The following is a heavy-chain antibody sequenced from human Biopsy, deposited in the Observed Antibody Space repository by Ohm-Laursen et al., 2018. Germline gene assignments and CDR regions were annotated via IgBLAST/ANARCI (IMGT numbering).Heavy chain of an antibody. V-gene: IGHV4-34*08. D-gene: IGHD2-15*01. CDR3: GNEVHGRDY. Sequence: SETLSLTCAVFGKTFSDYQWSWIRQPPGKGLEWIGQINQSGTTNYNPPLKSRVSISADASKYEFSLRLTSVTAADTAVYFCGNEVHGRDYWGLGAQVTVSS. CDR2: INQSGTT. CDR1: GKTFSDYQ. J-gene: IGHJ4*02.